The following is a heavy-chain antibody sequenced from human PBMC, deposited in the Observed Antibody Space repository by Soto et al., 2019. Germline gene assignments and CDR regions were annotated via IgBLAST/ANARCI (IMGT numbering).Heavy chain of an antibody. CDR2: ISAYNGNT. D-gene: IGHD2-2*01. V-gene: IGHV1-18*01. CDR3: ARDIVVVPAALYFDY. Sequence: EASVKVSCKASGYTFTSYGISWVRQAPGQGLEWMGWISAYNGNTNYAQKLQGRVTMTTDTSTSTAYMELRSLRSDDTAVYYCARDIVVVPAALYFDYWGQGTLVTVSS. CDR1: GYTFTSYG. J-gene: IGHJ4*02.